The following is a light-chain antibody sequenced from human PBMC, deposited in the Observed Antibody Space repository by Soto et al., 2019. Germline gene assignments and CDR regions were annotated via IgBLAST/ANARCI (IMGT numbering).Light chain of an antibody. CDR1: QSISSY. CDR2: AAS. V-gene: IGKV1-6*01. J-gene: IGKJ1*01. Sequence: IQTTQSPSSLSASVGDRVTITCRASQSISSYLNWYQQKPGKAPKLLIYAASSLQSGVPSRFSGSGSGTDFTLTISSLQPEDFATYYCLQDYNYPRTFGQGTKVDIK. CDR3: LQDYNYPRT.